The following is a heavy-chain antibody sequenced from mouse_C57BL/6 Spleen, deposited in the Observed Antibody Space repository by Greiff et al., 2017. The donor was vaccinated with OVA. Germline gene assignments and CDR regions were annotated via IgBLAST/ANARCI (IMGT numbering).Heavy chain of an antibody. CDR2: IDPSDSYT. CDR1: GYTFTSYW. CDR3: RNCDPYSAMDY. D-gene: IGHD4-1*01. V-gene: IGHV1-50*01. J-gene: IGHJ4*01. Sequence: VQLQQPGAELVKPGASVKLSCKASGYTFTSYWMQWVKQRPGQGLEWIGEIDPSDSYTNYNQKFKGKATLTVDTSSSTAYMQLSSLTSEDSAVYYCRNCDPYSAMDYWGQGTSVTVSS.